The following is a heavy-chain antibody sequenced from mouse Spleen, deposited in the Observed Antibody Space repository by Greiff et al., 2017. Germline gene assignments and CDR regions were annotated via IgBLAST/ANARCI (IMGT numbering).Heavy chain of an antibody. D-gene: IGHD3-2*01. Sequence: VQLQQPGAELVKPGASVKLSCKASGYTFTSYWMHWVKQRPGQGLEWIGMIHPNSGSTNYNEKFKSKATLTVDKSSSTAYMQLSSLTSEDSAVYYCASDSSGEAMDYWGQGTSVTVSS. CDR1: GYTFTSYW. V-gene: IGHV1-64*01. CDR3: ASDSSGEAMDY. J-gene: IGHJ4*01. CDR2: IHPNSGST.